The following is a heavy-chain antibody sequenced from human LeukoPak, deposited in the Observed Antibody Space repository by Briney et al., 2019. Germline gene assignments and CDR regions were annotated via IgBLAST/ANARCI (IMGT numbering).Heavy chain of an antibody. D-gene: IGHD4/OR15-4a*01. J-gene: IGHJ2*01. V-gene: IGHV3-53*05. Sequence: PGGSLRLSCAESGFTVSSRYMIWFRQAPGKGLEWVSVMYSDGSTYYADSVTGRFSISRDKSKNTLYLQMNSLRDDDTAVCYCARAPGVLGLWGRGTLVTVFS. CDR1: GFTVSSRY. CDR3: ARAPGVLGL. CDR2: MYSDGST.